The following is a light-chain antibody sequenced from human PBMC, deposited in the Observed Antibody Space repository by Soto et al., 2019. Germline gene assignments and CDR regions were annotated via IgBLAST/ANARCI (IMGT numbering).Light chain of an antibody. CDR2: GAS. J-gene: IGKJ2*01. Sequence: EIVLTQSPGTLSLSPGERATLSCRASQSVSSSYLAWYQQKPGQAPRLLFYGASSRATGIPDRFSGSGSGTAFTLTISRLEPEDFAVDYCQQYGSSSYTFGQGTKLEIK. V-gene: IGKV3-20*01. CDR3: QQYGSSSYT. CDR1: QSVSSSY.